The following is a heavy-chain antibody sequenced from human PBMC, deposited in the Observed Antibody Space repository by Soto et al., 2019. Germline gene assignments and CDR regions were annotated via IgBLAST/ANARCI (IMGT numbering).Heavy chain of an antibody. CDR1: GYSFTSYW. CDR2: IDPSDSYT. J-gene: IGHJ6*02. CDR3: ARRGSGSPPYYYGMDV. V-gene: IGHV5-10-1*01. D-gene: IGHD3-10*01. Sequence: GESLKISCKGSGYSFTSYWISWVRQMPGKGLEWMGRIDPSDSYTNYSPSFQGHVTISADKSISTAYLQWSSLKASDAAMYYCARRGSGSPPYYYGMDVCGQGTTVTVSS.